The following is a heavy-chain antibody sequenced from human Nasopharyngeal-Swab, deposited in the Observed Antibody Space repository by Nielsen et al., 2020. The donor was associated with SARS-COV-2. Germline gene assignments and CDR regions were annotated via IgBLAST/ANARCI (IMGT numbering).Heavy chain of an antibody. CDR2: INHSGST. CDR3: ARSCRAVTAIRFAFDI. V-gene: IGHV4-34*01. J-gene: IGHJ3*02. D-gene: IGHD2-21*02. Sequence: WIRQPPGKGLEWIGEINHSGSTNYNPSLKSRVTISVDTSKNQFSLKLSSVTAADTAVYYCARSCRAVTAIRFAFDIWGQGTMVTVSS.